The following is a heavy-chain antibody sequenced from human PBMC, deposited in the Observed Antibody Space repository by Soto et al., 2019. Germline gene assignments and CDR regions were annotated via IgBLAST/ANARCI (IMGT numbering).Heavy chain of an antibody. J-gene: IGHJ4*02. V-gene: IGHV4-31*03. CDR2: IYYSGST. D-gene: IGHD4-4*01. Sequence: SSETLSLTCTVSGGSISSGGYYWSWIRQHPGKGLEWIGYIYYSGSTYYNPSLKSRVTISVDTSKNQFSLKLSSVTAADTAVYYCARGVDDYSNYAYYFDYWGRGTLVTVSS. CDR3: ARGVDDYSNYAYYFDY. CDR1: GGSISSGGYY.